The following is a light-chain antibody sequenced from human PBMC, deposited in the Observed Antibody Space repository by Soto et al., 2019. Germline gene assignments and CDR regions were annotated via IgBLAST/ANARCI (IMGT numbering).Light chain of an antibody. CDR3: QQYDSWPYT. V-gene: IGKV3-15*01. Sequence: EIVMTQSPATLSVSPGERATLSCRASQSVSSDLAWYQQIPGQAPRLLIYGASTRATGIPARFSGSGSGTAVTLTISSLQSEDIGIYYCQQYDSWPYTFGPGAKVHFK. CDR1: QSVSSD. J-gene: IGKJ3*01. CDR2: GAS.